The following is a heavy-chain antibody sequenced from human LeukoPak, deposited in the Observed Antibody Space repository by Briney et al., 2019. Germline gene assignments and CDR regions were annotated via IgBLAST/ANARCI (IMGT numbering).Heavy chain of an antibody. J-gene: IGHJ4*02. V-gene: IGHV1-18*01. CDR2: ISAYNGNT. CDR1: GYTFTSYG. Sequence: ASVKVSCKASGYTFTSYGISWVRQAPGQGLEWMGWISAYNGNTNYAQKLQGRVTMTTDTSTSTAYMELRSLRSDDTAVYYCARGAEAGIVVAVAATGYFDYWGQGTLVTVSS. D-gene: IGHD2-15*01. CDR3: ARGAEAGIVVAVAATGYFDY.